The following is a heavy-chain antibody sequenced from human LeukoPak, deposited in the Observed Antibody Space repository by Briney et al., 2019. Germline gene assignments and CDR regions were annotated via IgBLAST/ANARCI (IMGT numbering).Heavy chain of an antibody. V-gene: IGHV3-53*01. D-gene: IGHD2-8*01. J-gene: IGHJ4*02. CDR1: GFTVSSTY. CDR3: AKGHCTNGICWLD. Sequence: PGGSLRLSCAASGFTVSSTYMSWVRQAPGKGLAWVSIIYSAGSTYYADSVKGRFTISRDNSKNTLFLHMTSLRAERTAVYYCAKGHCTNGICWLDWGQGTLVTVSS. CDR2: IYSAGST.